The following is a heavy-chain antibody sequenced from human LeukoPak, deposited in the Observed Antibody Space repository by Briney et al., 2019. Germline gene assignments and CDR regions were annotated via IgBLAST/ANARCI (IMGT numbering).Heavy chain of an antibody. Sequence: PGGSLRLSCAASGFTFSSYAMSWVRQAPGKGLEWVSAISGSGGSTYYVDSVKGRFTISRDNAKNSLYLQMNSLRAEDTAVYYCARDGSKPYCGGDCYSYYYYGMDVWGQGTTVTVSS. J-gene: IGHJ6*02. V-gene: IGHV3-23*01. CDR2: ISGSGGST. CDR3: ARDGSKPYCGGDCYSYYYYGMDV. D-gene: IGHD2-21*02. CDR1: GFTFSSYA.